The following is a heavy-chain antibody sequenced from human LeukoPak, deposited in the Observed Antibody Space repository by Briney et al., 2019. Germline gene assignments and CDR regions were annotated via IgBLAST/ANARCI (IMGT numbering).Heavy chain of an antibody. D-gene: IGHD3-22*01. CDR3: ARERVYDSSGYYLFAFDI. Sequence: GGSLRLSCAASGFTFSSYAMHWVRQAPGKGLEWVAVISYDGSNKYYADSVKGRFTISRDNSKNTLYLQMNSLRAEDTAVYYCARERVYDSSGYYLFAFDIWGQGTMVTVSS. J-gene: IGHJ3*02. CDR2: ISYDGSNK. CDR1: GFTFSSYA. V-gene: IGHV3-30-3*01.